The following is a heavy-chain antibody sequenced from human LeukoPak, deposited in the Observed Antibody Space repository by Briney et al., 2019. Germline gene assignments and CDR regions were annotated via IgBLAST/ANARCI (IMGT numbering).Heavy chain of an antibody. CDR1: GYTFTSYG. CDR3: ARDFGTARYSGSYYYGMDV. Sequence: ASVKASCKASGYTFTSYGISWVRQAPGQGLERMGWISAYNGNTNYAQKLQGRVTMTTDTSTSTAYMELRSLRSDDTAVYYCARDFGTARYSGSYYYGMDVWGQGTTVTVSS. D-gene: IGHD1-26*01. CDR2: ISAYNGNT. J-gene: IGHJ6*02. V-gene: IGHV1-18*01.